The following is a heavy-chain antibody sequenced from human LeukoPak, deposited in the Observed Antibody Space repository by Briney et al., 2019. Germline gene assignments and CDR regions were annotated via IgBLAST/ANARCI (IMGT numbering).Heavy chain of an antibody. D-gene: IGHD1-14*01. V-gene: IGHV4-59*01. CDR1: GGSISSYY. CDR3: ARGSEWFDS. J-gene: IGHJ5*01. CDR2: VYYSGTT. Sequence: SETLSLTCTVSGGSISSYYWSWIRQPPGKGLEWIGYVYYSGTTNYNPSLKSRVIISVDTSKNQFSLKLSPVIAADTAVYYCARGSEWFDSWGQGTLVTVSS.